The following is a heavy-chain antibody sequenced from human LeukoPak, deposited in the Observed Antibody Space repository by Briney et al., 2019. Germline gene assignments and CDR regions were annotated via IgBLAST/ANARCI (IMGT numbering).Heavy chain of an antibody. CDR2: IYSKTDGGTT. CDR1: GFTFSNAW. CDR3: ATGSNRYDSSDFDY. D-gene: IGHD3-22*01. J-gene: IGHJ4*02. Sequence: GGSLRLSCAASGFTFSNAWMNWVRQAPGKGLEWVGCIYSKTDGGTTEYAAPVKGRFSMSGDDSKNTLDLQMHSLKTDDTALYYCATGSNRYDSSDFDYWGQGTLVTVSS. V-gene: IGHV3-15*01.